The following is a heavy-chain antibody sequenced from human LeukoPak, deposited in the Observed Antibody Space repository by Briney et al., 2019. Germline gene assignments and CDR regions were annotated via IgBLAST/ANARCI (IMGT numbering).Heavy chain of an antibody. D-gene: IGHD1-14*01. CDR3: ARARRSPDY. CDR1: GYTFTGYY. Sequence: ASVKVSCKASGYTFTGYYMHWVRQAPGQGLEWMGRINPNSGGTNYAQKFQGRVTMTRDTSTSTVYMELSSLRSEDTAVYYCARARRSPDYWGQGTLVTVSS. J-gene: IGHJ4*02. V-gene: IGHV1-2*06. CDR2: INPNSGGT.